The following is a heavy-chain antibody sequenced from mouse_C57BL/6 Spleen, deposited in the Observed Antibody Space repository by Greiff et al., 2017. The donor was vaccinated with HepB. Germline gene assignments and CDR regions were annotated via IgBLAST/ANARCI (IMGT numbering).Heavy chain of an antibody. CDR1: GYTFTDYY. V-gene: IGHV1-26*01. CDR2: INPNNGGT. D-gene: IGHD1-1*01. J-gene: IGHJ2*01. CDR3: ARTLITTVVDFDY. Sequence: EVQLQQSGPELVKPGASVKISCKASGYTFTDYYMNWVKQSHGKSLEWIGDINPNNGGTSYNQKFKGKATLTVDKSSSTAYMELRSLTSEDSAVYYCARTLITTVVDFDYWGQGTTLTVSS.